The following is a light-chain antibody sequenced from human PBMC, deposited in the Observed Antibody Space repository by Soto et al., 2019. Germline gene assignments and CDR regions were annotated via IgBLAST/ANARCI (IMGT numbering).Light chain of an antibody. J-gene: IGLJ1*01. Sequence: QSALTQPASVSGSPGQSIAISCTGTSSDVGGYNSVSWYQQHPGKAPKLMIYEVSNRPSGVSDRFSGSKSGNTASLTISGLQAEDESDYYCSSYRSSSTPYYVFGTGTKVTAL. CDR3: SSYRSSSTPYYV. CDR2: EVS. CDR1: SSDVGGYNS. V-gene: IGLV2-14*01.